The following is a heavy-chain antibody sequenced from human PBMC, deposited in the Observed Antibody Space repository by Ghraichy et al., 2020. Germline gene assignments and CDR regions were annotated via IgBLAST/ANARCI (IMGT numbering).Heavy chain of an antibody. CDR3: ASFGTTSGWALSP. CDR2: IKNDGTTT. V-gene: IGHV3-74*01. CDR1: GFTFSSYW. Sequence: GGSLRLSCAASGFTFSSYWMHWVRQAPGKGLVWVSRIKNDGTTTNYADSVKGRFTISRDNAKNTLYLQMNSLRAEDTAVYYCASFGTTSGWALSPWGQGTLVTVSS. D-gene: IGHD6-19*01. J-gene: IGHJ5*02.